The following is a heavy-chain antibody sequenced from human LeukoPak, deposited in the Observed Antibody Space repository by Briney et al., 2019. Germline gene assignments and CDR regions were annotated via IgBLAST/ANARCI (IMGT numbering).Heavy chain of an antibody. CDR1: GDSISSGSFY. CDR3: ARWTEIPRCRIAAAGTNYFDY. J-gene: IGHJ4*02. V-gene: IGHV4-39*01. Sequence: PSETLSLTCTVSGDSISSGSFYWGWIRQPPGKGLEWIGSIYYSGSTYYNPSLKSRVTISVDTSKNQFSLKLSSVTAADTAVYYCARWTEIPRCRIAAAGTNYFDYWGQGTLVTVSS. D-gene: IGHD6-13*01. CDR2: IYYSGST.